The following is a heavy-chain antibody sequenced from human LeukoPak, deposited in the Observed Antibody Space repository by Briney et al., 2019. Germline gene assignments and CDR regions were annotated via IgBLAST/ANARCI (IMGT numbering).Heavy chain of an antibody. CDR3: ARVVDGFGATGVHWYFDL. J-gene: IGHJ2*01. CDR2: ISAYNGNT. CDR1: GYTFTSYG. V-gene: IGHV1-18*01. D-gene: IGHD3-10*01. Sequence: ASVKVSCKASGYTFTSYGISWVRQAPGQGLEWMGWISAYNGNTNYAQKLQGRVTMTTDTSTSTAYMELRSLRSDDTAVYYCARVVDGFGATGVHWYFDLWGRGTLVTVSS.